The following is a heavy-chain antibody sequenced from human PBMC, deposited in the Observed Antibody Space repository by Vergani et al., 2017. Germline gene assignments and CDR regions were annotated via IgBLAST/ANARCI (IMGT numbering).Heavy chain of an antibody. Sequence: VQLLESGGGVVQPGRSLRLSCAASGFTLSSYGMHWVRQAPGKGLEWVTIIWYDGSNKYYVDSVKGRFTISRDNAKNSLYLQMNSLRAEDTAVYYCARDTVVVVAATHNYYYYGMDVWGQGTTVTVSS. D-gene: IGHD2-15*01. CDR2: IWYDGSNK. V-gene: IGHV3-33*01. CDR1: GFTLSSYG. CDR3: ARDTVVVVAATHNYYYYGMDV. J-gene: IGHJ6*02.